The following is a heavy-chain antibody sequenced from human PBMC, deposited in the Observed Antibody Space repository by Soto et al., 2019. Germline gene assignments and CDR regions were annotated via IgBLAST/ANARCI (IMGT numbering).Heavy chain of an antibody. CDR3: ARVSSAWYGDALDI. J-gene: IGHJ3*02. Sequence: SETLSLTCTVSGGSINTYFWIWIRQPQGKGLEWIGYIYYSGSTNYNPSLKSRVTISVDTSKNQFSLKLTSVTAVDTAVYYCARVSSAWYGDALDIWGQGTVVTVSS. V-gene: IGHV4-59*01. CDR1: GGSINTYF. CDR2: IYYSGST. D-gene: IGHD6-19*01.